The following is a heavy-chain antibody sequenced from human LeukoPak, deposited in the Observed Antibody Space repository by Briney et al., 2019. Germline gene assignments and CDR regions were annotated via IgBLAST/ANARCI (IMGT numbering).Heavy chain of an antibody. D-gene: IGHD6-19*01. J-gene: IGHJ6*03. CDR3: ARGLKNSSGWKGENYYMDV. Sequence: SVKVSCKASGGTFSSYAISWVRQAPGQGLEWMGGIIPIFGTANYAQKSQGRVTITADESTSTAYMELSSLRSEDTAVYYCARGLKNSSGWKGENYYMDVWGKGTTVTVSS. CDR2: IIPIFGTA. V-gene: IGHV1-69*13. CDR1: GGTFSSYA.